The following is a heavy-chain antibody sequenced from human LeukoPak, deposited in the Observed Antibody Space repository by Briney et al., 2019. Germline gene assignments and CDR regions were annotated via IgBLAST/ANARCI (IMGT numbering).Heavy chain of an antibody. CDR1: GYTFTGYY. Sequence: GASVKVSCKASGYTFTGYYMHWVRQAPGQGLEWMGRINPNSGGTNYAQKFQGRVTTTRDTSTSTVYMELSSLRSEDTAVYYCARGDYFYYYYYMDVWGKGTTVTVSS. D-gene: IGHD2/OR15-2a*01. V-gene: IGHV1-2*06. J-gene: IGHJ6*03. CDR2: INPNSGGT. CDR3: ARGDYFYYYYYMDV.